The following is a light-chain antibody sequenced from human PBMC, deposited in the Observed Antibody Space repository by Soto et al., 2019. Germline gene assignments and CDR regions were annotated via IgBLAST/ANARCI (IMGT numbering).Light chain of an antibody. CDR1: SSNIGNNF. J-gene: IGLJ1*01. V-gene: IGLV1-47*02. CDR2: SDD. CDR3: SSYAHSSIYV. Sequence: QSVLTQPPSASGTPGQKVTISCSGGSSNIGNNFVSWYQQLPGTAPKLLIYSDDQRPSGVPDRVSGSKSGTSASLAISGLRSEDEADYYCSSYAHSSIYVFGTGTKLTVL.